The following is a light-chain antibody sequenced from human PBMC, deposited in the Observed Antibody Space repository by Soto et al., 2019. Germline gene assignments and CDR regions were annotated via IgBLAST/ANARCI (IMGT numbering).Light chain of an antibody. V-gene: IGKV2-28*01. CDR2: LGT. CDR3: MQALQAWT. Sequence: VMTQSPLSLPVTPGVPASISCRSSQSLLHSNGYNFLNWYLQKPGQSPQFLNFLGTNRASGVNDRFSGSGSGTDFTLTISRLEAEDVGVYYCMQALQAWTFGQGIKVEIK. CDR1: QSLLHSNGYNF. J-gene: IGKJ1*01.